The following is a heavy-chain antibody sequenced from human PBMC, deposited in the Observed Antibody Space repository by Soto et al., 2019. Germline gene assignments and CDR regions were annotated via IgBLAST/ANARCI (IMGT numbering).Heavy chain of an antibody. J-gene: IGHJ6*02. D-gene: IGHD3-10*01. CDR1: GGTFXXXX. V-gene: IGHV1-69*06. CDR2: TIPIFGTA. CDR3: ARVAIPGIYGEDV. Sequence: KPGSSVKVSCXXXGGTFXXXXXXXVRQAPGXXXEWVGKTIPIFGTANYAQKFEGRITITADRSTSTAYMELSSLRSEDTALYYCARVAIPGIYGEDVWGQGTTVTVSS.